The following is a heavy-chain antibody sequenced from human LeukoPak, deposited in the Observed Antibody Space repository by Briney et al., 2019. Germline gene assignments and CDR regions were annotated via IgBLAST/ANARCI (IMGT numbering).Heavy chain of an antibody. Sequence: VASVKVSCKASGGTFSSYAISWVRQAPGQGREWMGRIIPILGIANYAQKFQGRVTITADKSTSTAYMELSSLRSEDTAVYYCARDIMTGYSSNWGQGTLVTVSS. CDR3: ARDIMTGYSSN. J-gene: IGHJ4*02. D-gene: IGHD3-9*01. CDR2: IIPILGIA. V-gene: IGHV1-69*04. CDR1: GGTFSSYA.